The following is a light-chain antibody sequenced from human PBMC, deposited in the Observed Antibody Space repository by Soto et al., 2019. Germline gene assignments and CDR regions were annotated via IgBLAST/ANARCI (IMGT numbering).Light chain of an antibody. CDR3: CSYAGGRTFVV. CDR1: GSDIGSYNL. Sequence: QSVLSQPASVSGSPGQSVTISCTGTGSDIGSYNLVSWYHHHPGQAPKLVIYEVNKRPSVDSNRFSGSKSGNTASLAIAGLQPEDEGEYYCCSYAGGRTFVVFGGGTKLTVL. CDR2: EVN. J-gene: IGLJ3*02. V-gene: IGLV2-23*02.